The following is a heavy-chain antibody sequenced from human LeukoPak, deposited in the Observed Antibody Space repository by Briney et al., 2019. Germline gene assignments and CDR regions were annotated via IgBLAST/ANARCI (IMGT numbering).Heavy chain of an antibody. CDR3: ARGSGYLYIVAPRDY. CDR1: GYTFTGYY. Sequence: ASGNLSCKATGYTFTGYYIHWVRQAPGQGLEWKGWVNPNNGGTNFTKKYHGRVTMTRDTSRSTAYMELGRLRSDHTVVYYCARGSGYLYIVAPRDYWGQGTLVTVSS. J-gene: IGHJ4*02. V-gene: IGHV1-2*02. CDR2: VNPNNGGT. D-gene: IGHD5-12*01.